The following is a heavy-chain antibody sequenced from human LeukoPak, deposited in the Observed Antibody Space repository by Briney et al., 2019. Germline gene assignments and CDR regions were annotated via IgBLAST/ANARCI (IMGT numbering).Heavy chain of an antibody. J-gene: IGHJ5*02. Sequence: SETLPLTCTVSGGSISNEYWGWIRQPPGRGLEWIAYVYYTGSANYNPSLKSRVTISVDTSKNQFSLKMNSVTAADTAVYYCARPQWLVTMGPWFDPWGQGTLVTVSS. CDR1: GGSISNEY. V-gene: IGHV4-59*01. CDR3: ARPQWLVTMGPWFDP. D-gene: IGHD6-19*01. CDR2: VYYTGSA.